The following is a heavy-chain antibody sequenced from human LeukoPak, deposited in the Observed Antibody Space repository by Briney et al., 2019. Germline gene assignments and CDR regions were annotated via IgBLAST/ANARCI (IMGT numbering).Heavy chain of an antibody. CDR2: IYSGCST. V-gene: IGHV3-53*01. CDR1: GFTVSSTY. D-gene: IGHD3-16*01. CDR3: ARGRGAYYFYMDV. Sequence: HSGGSLRLSCAASGFTVSSTYMSWVRQAPGKGREWVSVIYSGCSTYYSDSVKGRFTISRDNSKNTLFLQMNSLRAEDTAVYYCARGRGAYYFYMDVWGKGTTVTVSS. J-gene: IGHJ6*03.